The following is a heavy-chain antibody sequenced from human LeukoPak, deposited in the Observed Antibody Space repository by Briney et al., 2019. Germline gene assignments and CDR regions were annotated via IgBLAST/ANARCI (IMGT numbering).Heavy chain of an antibody. Sequence: GGSLRLSCAASGFNFRNYWMHWVRQAPGKGLVWFSTVSGSGLSTYSADSVKGRFTISRDNSKNTLSLQMNSLRAEDTAVYYCAKDRISVAAPYNWFDPWGQGTLVTVSS. J-gene: IGHJ5*02. V-gene: IGHV3-23*01. CDR1: GFNFRNYW. CDR3: AKDRISVAAPYNWFDP. CDR2: VSGSGLST. D-gene: IGHD6-19*01.